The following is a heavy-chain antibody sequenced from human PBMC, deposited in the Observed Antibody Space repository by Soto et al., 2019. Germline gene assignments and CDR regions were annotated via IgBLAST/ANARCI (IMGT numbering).Heavy chain of an antibody. D-gene: IGHD2-8*01. Sequence: SETLSLTCGVSGDSISTVNWWSWVRQSPGKGLEWIGEIYHSGSTSYNPSLKSRVTMSVDKSKNQFSLQLTSVTAADTAVYYCATFSGFFTISPFDDWGQGILVTVSS. CDR1: GDSISTVNW. J-gene: IGHJ4*02. CDR3: ATFSGFFTISPFDD. CDR2: IYHSGST. V-gene: IGHV4-4*02.